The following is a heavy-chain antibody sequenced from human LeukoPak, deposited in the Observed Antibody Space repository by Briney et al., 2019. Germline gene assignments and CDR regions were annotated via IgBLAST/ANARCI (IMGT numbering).Heavy chain of an antibody. CDR2: IRYDGSNK. J-gene: IGHJ4*02. D-gene: IGHD6-19*01. Sequence: GGSLRLSCAASGFTFRSYGMHWVGPAPGKGLEWVAFIRYDGSNKYYADSVKGRFTISRDNSKNTLYLQMNSLRAEDTAVYYCAKVMGSSGWSSYWGQGTLVTVSS. CDR3: AKVMGSSGWSSY. V-gene: IGHV3-30*02. CDR1: GFTFRSYG.